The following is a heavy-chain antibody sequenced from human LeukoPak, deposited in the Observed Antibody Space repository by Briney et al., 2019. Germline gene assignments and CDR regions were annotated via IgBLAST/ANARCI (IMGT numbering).Heavy chain of an antibody. Sequence: GSLRLSCAASGFTFSSYAMSWVRQAPGKGLEWVSAISGSGGSTYYADSVKGRFTISRDNSKNTLYLQMNSLRAEDTAVYYCANLPQRGYSLTDYWGQGTLVTVSS. J-gene: IGHJ4*02. V-gene: IGHV3-23*01. CDR2: ISGSGGST. CDR1: GFTFSSYA. D-gene: IGHD2/OR15-2a*01. CDR3: ANLPQRGYSLTDY.